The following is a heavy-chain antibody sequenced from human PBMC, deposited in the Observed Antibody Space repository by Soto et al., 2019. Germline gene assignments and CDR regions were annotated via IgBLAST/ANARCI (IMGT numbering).Heavy chain of an antibody. CDR3: ARYLEFFVFLCCGDHRDVMSF. Sequence: GGSLRLSCAASGFTFSSYGMHWVRQAPGKGLEWVAVIWYDGSNKYYADSVKGRFTISRDNSKNTLYLQMNSLRAEDTAVYYCARYLEFFVFLCCGDHRDVMSFWGQGST. V-gene: IGHV3-33*01. D-gene: IGHD2-21*02. CDR1: GFTFSSYG. CDR2: IWYDGSNK. J-gene: IGHJ6*02.